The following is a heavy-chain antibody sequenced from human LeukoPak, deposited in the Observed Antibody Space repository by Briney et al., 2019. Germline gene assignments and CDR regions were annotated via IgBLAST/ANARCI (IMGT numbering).Heavy chain of an antibody. CDR3: ATLNSGWYEWFDP. CDR1: GGSISSSSYY. CDR2: IYYSGST. D-gene: IGHD6-19*01. J-gene: IGHJ5*02. V-gene: IGHV4-39*07. Sequence: SETLSLTCTVSGGSISSSSYYWGWIRQPPGKGLEWIGSIYYSGSTYYNPSLKSRVTISVDTSKNQFSLKLSSVTAADTAVYYCATLNSGWYEWFDPWGQGTLVTVSS.